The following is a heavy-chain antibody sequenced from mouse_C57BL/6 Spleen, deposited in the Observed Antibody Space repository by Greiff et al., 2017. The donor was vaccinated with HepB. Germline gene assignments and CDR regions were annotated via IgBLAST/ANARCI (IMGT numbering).Heavy chain of an antibody. CDR1: GYTFTSYW. D-gene: IGHD2-4*01. J-gene: IGHJ2*01. Sequence: VQLQQPGAELVKPGASVKMSCKASGYTFTSYWITWAKQRPGQGLEWIGDIYPGSGSTNYNEKFKSKATLTVDTSSSTAYMQLSSLTSEDSAVYYCATYDYDGNYFDYWGQGTTLTVSS. V-gene: IGHV1-55*01. CDR2: IYPGSGST. CDR3: ATYDYDGNYFDY.